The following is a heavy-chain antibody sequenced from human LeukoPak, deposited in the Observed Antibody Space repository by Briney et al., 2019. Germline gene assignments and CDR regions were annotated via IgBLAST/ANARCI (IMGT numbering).Heavy chain of an antibody. CDR1: GFTFDDYA. CDR2: ISWNSGNI. V-gene: IGHV3-9*01. CDR3: ARDSSYYYGSGSWGPDY. J-gene: IGHJ4*02. D-gene: IGHD3-10*01. Sequence: GGSLRLSCAASGFTFDDYAMHWVRQAPGKGLEWVSGISWNSGNIGYADSVKGRFTISRDNAKNSLYLQMNSLGAEDTALYYCARDSSYYYGSGSWGPDYWGQGTLVTVSS.